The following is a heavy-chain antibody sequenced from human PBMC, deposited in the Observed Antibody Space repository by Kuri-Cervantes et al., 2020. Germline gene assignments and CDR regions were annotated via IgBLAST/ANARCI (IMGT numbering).Heavy chain of an antibody. Sequence: GGSLRLSCAASGFTFSSYAMRWVRQAPGKGLEWVAVISYDGSNKYYADSVKGRFTISRDNSKNTLYLQMNSLRAEDTAVYYCATATPLGFGELLFYDGGRGGMDVWGQGTTVTVSS. V-gene: IGHV3-30-3*01. CDR2: ISYDGSNK. CDR3: ATATPLGFGELLFYDGGRGGMDV. D-gene: IGHD3-10*01. CDR1: GFTFSSYA. J-gene: IGHJ6*02.